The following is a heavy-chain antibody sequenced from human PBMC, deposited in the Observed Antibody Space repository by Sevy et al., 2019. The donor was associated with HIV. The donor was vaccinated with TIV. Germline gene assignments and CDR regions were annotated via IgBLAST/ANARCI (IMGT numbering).Heavy chain of an antibody. CDR3: ARRNEFDI. J-gene: IGHJ3*02. CDR2: VYYTGGT. Sequence: SETLSLTCTVSGGSINSDHWNWIRQPPGKGLEWIGYVYYTGGTNYNPSLKNRVTISVDRTKNQSSFKLTSVTAADTAVYYCARRNEFDIWGQGTMVTVSS. V-gene: IGHV4-59*08. CDR1: GGSINSDH.